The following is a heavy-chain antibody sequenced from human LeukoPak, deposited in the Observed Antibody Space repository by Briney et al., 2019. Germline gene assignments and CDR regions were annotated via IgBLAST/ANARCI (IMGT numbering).Heavy chain of an antibody. D-gene: IGHD3-10*01. CDR1: GGSLSSSSYY. CDR3: ARQDYYGSGSYYNVPNFDY. Sequence: PSETLSLTCTVSGGSLSSSSYYWGWIRQPPGKGLEWIGSIYYSGSTYYNPSLKSRVTISVDTSKNQFSLKLSSVTAADTAVYYCARQDYYGSGSYYNVPNFDYWGQGTLVTVSS. CDR2: IYYSGST. J-gene: IGHJ4*02. V-gene: IGHV4-39*01.